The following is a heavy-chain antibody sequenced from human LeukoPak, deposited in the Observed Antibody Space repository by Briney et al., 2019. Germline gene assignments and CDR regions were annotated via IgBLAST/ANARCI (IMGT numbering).Heavy chain of an antibody. V-gene: IGHV3-23*01. D-gene: IGHD6-13*01. Sequence: PGGSLRLSCAASGFTFSSYAMSWVRQAPGKGLEWVSAISGSGGSTYYADSVKGRFTISRDNSKNTLYLQMNSLRAEDTAVYYCARDQGYSSSWYFPTDYYYGMDVWGQGTTVTVSS. J-gene: IGHJ6*02. CDR1: GFTFSSYA. CDR3: ARDQGYSSSWYFPTDYYYGMDV. CDR2: ISGSGGST.